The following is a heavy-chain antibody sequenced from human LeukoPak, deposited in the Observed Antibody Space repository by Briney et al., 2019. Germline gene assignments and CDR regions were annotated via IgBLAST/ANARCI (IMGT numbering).Heavy chain of an antibody. CDR3: AREGDSSGYYYSMAGY. CDR1: GFTFSSYS. D-gene: IGHD3-22*01. J-gene: IGHJ4*02. CDR2: ISSSSSYI. V-gene: IGHV3-21*01. Sequence: SGGSLRLSCAASGFTFSSYSMNWVRQAPGKGLEWVSSISSSSSYIYYADSVKGRFTISRDNAKSSLYLQMNSLRAEDTAVYYCAREGDSSGYYYSMAGYWGQGTLVTVSS.